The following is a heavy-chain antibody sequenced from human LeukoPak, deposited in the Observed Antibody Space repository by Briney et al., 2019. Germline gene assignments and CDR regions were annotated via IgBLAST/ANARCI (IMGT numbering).Heavy chain of an antibody. Sequence: SETLSLTCAIYAGSFSGYYWSWIRQPPGKGLEWTGEINHSGSTNYNPSLKSRVTISVDTSKNQFSLKLSSVTAADTAVYYCARVEWPFALDVWGKGTTVTVSS. J-gene: IGHJ6*04. CDR3: ARVEWPFALDV. CDR2: INHSGST. V-gene: IGHV4-34*01. CDR1: AGSFSGYY. D-gene: IGHD3-3*01.